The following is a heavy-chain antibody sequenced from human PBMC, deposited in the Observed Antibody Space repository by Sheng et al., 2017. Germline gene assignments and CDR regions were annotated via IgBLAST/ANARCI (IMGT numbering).Heavy chain of an antibody. D-gene: IGHD2-15*01. V-gene: IGHV4-4*07. CDR2: IYTSGST. Sequence: QVQLQESGPGLVKPSETLSLTCTVAGGSISSYYWSWLRQPAGKGLEWIGRIYTSGSTNYNPSLKSRVTMSVDTSKNQFSLKLNSVTAADTAVYYCARDRGRAVVGGMDVWGQGTLVTVSS. J-gene: IGHJ4*02. CDR1: GGSISSYY. CDR3: ARDRGRAVVGGMDV.